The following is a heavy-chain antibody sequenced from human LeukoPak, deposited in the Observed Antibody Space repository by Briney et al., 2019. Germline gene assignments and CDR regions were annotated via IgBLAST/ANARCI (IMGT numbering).Heavy chain of an antibody. V-gene: IGHV4-59*08. Sequence: SETLSLTCTVSGDSISSYYWSWIRQPPGKGLEWIAYIYYSGSTNYNPSLKSRVTISVDTSKNQFSLKLTSVTAADTAVYYCARQSGSYSMYYFDYWGQGTLVTVSS. D-gene: IGHD3-10*01. J-gene: IGHJ4*02. CDR3: ARQSGSYSMYYFDY. CDR1: GDSISSYY. CDR2: IYYSGST.